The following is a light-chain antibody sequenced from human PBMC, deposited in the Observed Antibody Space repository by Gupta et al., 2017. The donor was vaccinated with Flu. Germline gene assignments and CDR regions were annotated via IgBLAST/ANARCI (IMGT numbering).Light chain of an antibody. CDR2: EAS. J-gene: IGKJ1*01. V-gene: IGKV1-5*03. Sequence: DIQMTQSPSTLSASVGDRVTITCRASESINNWLAWHQQKPGKAPKLLIYEASKRESGVTSRFSGSGCGXEFTLTXSRRQHEDFASYYGQQDKIFWTFGXGTKVEI. CDR3: QQDKIFWT. CDR1: ESINNW.